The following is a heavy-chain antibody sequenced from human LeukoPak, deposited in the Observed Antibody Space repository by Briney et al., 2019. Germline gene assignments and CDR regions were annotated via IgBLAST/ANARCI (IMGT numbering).Heavy chain of an antibody. V-gene: IGHV3-15*01. J-gene: IGHJ3*02. D-gene: IGHD6-6*01. CDR3: TTDRPSGEDAFDI. CDR2: IKSKTDGGAR. Sequence: GGSLRLSCAASGFTFSNAWMSWVRQAPGKGLEWVGRIKSKTDGGARDYAAPVKGRFTISRDDSKNTLYLQMNSLKTEDTAAYYCTTDRPSGEDAFDIWGQGTMVTVSS. CDR1: GFTFSNAW.